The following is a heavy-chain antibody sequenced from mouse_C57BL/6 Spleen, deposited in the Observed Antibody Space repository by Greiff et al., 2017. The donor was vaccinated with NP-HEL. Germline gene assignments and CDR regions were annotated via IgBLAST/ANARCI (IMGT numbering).Heavy chain of an antibody. CDR3: ARGATVVAHWYFDV. J-gene: IGHJ1*03. CDR2: IDPNGGGT. V-gene: IGHV1-72*01. D-gene: IGHD1-1*01. Sequence: QVQLQQPGAELVKPGASVKLSCKASGYTFTSYWMHWVKQRPGRGLEWIGRIDPNGGGTQYNEKFKSKATLTVDKPSSTAYRQLSSRTSEDSAVYYCARGATVVAHWYFDVWGTGTTVTVAS. CDR1: GYTFTSYW.